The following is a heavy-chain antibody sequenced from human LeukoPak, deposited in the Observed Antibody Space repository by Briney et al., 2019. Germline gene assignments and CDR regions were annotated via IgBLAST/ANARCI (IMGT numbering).Heavy chain of an antibody. CDR1: GFTFSSYA. Sequence: GGSLRLSCAASGFTFSSYAMSWVRQAPGKGLEWVSAISGSGGSTYYADSVKGRFTISRDNSRDTLYLQMNNLRAEDTALYFCAKTADYYGSGSSSYIDCWGQGTLVSVSS. CDR2: ISGSGGST. CDR3: AKTADYYGSGSSSYIDC. J-gene: IGHJ4*02. D-gene: IGHD3-10*01. V-gene: IGHV3-23*01.